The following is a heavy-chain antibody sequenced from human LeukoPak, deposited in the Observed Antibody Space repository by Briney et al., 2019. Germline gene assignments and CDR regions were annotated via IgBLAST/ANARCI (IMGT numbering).Heavy chain of an antibody. CDR2: LYSDGTT. V-gene: IGHV3-66*02. CDR1: RFTVSSNY. D-gene: IGHD3-22*01. CDR3: ARLYDRSAYGAFDI. Sequence: HPGGSLRLSCAASRFTVSSNYMGWVRQAPGKGLEWVSVLYSDGTTYYPDSVKGRFTISRDNSQNALYLQLDSLRAEDTAVYYCARLYDRSAYGAFDIWGQGTMVTVSS. J-gene: IGHJ3*02.